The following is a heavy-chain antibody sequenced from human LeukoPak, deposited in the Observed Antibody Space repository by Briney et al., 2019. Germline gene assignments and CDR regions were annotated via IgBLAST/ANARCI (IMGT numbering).Heavy chain of an antibody. CDR1: GFTFSSYA. D-gene: IGHD6-6*01. Sequence: GGSLRLSCAASGFTFSSYAMSWVRQAPGKGLEWVPAISGSGRIIYYADSVKGRFTISRDNAKNSLYLQMSSLRAEDTAVYYCVGESTSSTDYWGQGTLVTVSS. J-gene: IGHJ4*02. V-gene: IGHV3-23*01. CDR3: VGESTSSTDY. CDR2: ISGSGRII.